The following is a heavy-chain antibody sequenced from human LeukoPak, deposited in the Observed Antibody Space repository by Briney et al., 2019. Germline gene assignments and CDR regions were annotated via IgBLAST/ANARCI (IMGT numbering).Heavy chain of an antibody. CDR3: ARAAALIRDAFDI. V-gene: IGHV3-21*01. CDR1: GFTFSSYS. D-gene: IGHD2-15*01. Sequence: KTGGSLRLSCAASGFTFSSYSMNWVRQAPGKGLEWVSSISSSSSYIYYADSVKGRFTISRDNAKNSLYLQMNSLRAEDTAVYYCARAAALIRDAFDIWGQGTMVTVSS. CDR2: ISSSSSYI. J-gene: IGHJ3*02.